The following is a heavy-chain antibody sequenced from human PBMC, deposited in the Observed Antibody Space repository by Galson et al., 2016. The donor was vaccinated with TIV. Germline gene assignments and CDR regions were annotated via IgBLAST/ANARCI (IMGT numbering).Heavy chain of an antibody. CDR1: GGSISDSTYY. CDR3: ARDFGMTLARGVLSWFDL. D-gene: IGHD3-10*01. J-gene: IGHJ5*02. CDR2: ISYVGNT. V-gene: IGHV4-39*07. Sequence: TLSLTCTVSGGSISDSTYYWGWVRQPPGKNLEWVGSISYVGNTFYSPSLKSRLTMSVDTSKNQFSLRLSSVTAADTAIYYCARDFGMTLARGVLSWFDLWGQGTLVTVAS.